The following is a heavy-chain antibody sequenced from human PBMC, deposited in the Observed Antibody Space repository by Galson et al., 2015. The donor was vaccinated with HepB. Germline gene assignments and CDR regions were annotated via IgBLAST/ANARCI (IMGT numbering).Heavy chain of an antibody. CDR3: ARDLTTVDYWGQGWFDP. V-gene: IGHV1-46*03. CDR1: GYTFTSYY. J-gene: IGHJ5*02. CDR2: INPSGGST. D-gene: IGHD4-11*01. Sequence: CKASGYTFTSYYMHWVRQAPGQGLEWMGIINPSGGSTSYAQKFQGRVTMTRDTSTSTVYMELSSLRSEDTAVYYCARDLTTVDYWGQGWFDPWGQGTLVTVSS.